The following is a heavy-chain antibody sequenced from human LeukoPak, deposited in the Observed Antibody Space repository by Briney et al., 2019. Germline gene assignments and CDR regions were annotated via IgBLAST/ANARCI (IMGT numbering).Heavy chain of an antibody. V-gene: IGHV4-30-4*01. CDR3: ASGGVRGIIITSGAIDY. D-gene: IGHD3-10*01. CDR2: IYYSGST. J-gene: IGHJ4*02. CDR1: GDSISSGVYY. Sequence: PSETLSLTCTVSGDSISSGVYYWSWIRQPPGKGLEWIGYIYYSGSTYYNPSLKSRVIISVDTSKNQFSLKLSSVTAADTAVYYCASGGVRGIIITSGAIDYWGQGTLVTVSS.